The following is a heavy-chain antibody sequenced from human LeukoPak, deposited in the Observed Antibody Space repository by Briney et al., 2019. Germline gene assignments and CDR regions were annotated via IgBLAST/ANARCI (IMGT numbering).Heavy chain of an antibody. Sequence: ASVKVSCKASGYTFTSYDINWVRQATGQGLEWMGWMNPNSGNTGYAQKFQGRVTMTRNTSISTAYMELSSLRSEDTAVYYCARDEGIVVVPAAIRGEYNWLDPWGQGTLVTVSS. CDR2: MNPNSGNT. D-gene: IGHD2-2*02. CDR3: ARDEGIVVVPAAIRGEYNWLDP. CDR1: GYTFTSYD. V-gene: IGHV1-8*01. J-gene: IGHJ5*02.